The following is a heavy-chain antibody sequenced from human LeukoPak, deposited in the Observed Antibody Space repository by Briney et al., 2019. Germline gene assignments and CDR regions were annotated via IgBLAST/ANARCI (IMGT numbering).Heavy chain of an antibody. CDR3: ARVAVVNDAFDI. CDR2: INHSGST. V-gene: IGHV4-34*01. CDR1: GGSFSGYY. Sequence: PSETLSLTCAVYGGSFSGYYWSWIRQHPGKGLEWIGEINHSGSTNYNPSLKSRVTISVDTSKNQFSLKLSSVTAADTAVYYCARVAVVNDAFDIWGQGTMVTVSS. J-gene: IGHJ3*02.